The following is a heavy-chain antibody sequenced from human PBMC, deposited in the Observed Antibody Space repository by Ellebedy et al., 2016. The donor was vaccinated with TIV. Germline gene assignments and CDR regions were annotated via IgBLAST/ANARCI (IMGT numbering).Heavy chain of an antibody. V-gene: IGHV1-46*01. J-gene: IGHJ5*02. CDR2: INPRGGDT. CDR1: GYTFTNYN. D-gene: IGHD2-2*01. Sequence: AASVKVSCKTSGYTFTNYNMQWVRQAPGQGLEWMGIINPRGGDTIYAQKFQGRVNMTRDTSTRTVYMELSSLRSEDTALYYCVRDVIIVPARWFDPWGQGTLVTVSS. CDR3: VRDVIIVPARWFDP.